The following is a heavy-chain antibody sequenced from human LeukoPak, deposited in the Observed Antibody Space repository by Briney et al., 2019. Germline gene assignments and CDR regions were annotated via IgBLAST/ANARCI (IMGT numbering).Heavy chain of an antibody. CDR1: GYTFTNYG. D-gene: IGHD6-19*01. J-gene: IGHJ5*02. CDR2: MNPDNGHT. CDR3: ARDHVGQWLVPFGWFDP. V-gene: IGHV1-18*01. Sequence: ASVKVSCKTSGYTFTNYGITWVRQASGQGLEWMGWMNPDNGHTKYAPKFQDRITVTTDTAMTTAYMESRSLRSDDTAVYYCARDHVGQWLVPFGWFDPWGQGTLVTVSS.